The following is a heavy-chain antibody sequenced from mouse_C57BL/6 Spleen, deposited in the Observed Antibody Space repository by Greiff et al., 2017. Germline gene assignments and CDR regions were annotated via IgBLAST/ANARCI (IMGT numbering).Heavy chain of an antibody. V-gene: IGHV1-81*01. CDR2: IYPRSGNT. D-gene: IGHD3-2*02. J-gene: IGHJ4*01. CDR3: ARQLRPSYAMDY. CDR1: GYTFTSYG. Sequence: QVQLKQSGAELARPGASVKLSCKASGYTFTSYGISWVKQRTGQGLEWIGEIYPRSGNTYYNEKFKGKATLTADKSSSTAYMELRSLTSEDSAVYFCARQLRPSYAMDYWGQGTSVTVSS.